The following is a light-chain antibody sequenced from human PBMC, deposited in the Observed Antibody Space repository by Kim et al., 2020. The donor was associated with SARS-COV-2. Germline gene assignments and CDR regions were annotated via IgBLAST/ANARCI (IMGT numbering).Light chain of an antibody. Sequence: QSALTQPASVSGSPGQPITISCTGTSSDVGGYNYVSWYQQHPGKAPKLMIYDVSNRPSGVSNRFSGSKSGNTASLTISGLQAEDEADYYCSSYTSSSTSHVVFGGGTQLTVL. CDR2: DVS. V-gene: IGLV2-14*03. CDR3: SSYTSSSTSHVV. CDR1: SSDVGGYNY. J-gene: IGLJ2*01.